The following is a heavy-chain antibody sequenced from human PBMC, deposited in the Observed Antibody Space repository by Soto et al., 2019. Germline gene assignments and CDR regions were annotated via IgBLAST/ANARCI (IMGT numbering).Heavy chain of an antibody. V-gene: IGHV4-39*01. J-gene: IGHJ4*02. Sequence: SETMSPTSTVSGRAAGSSYYDWGWLRQHPGKALEWIGRVYYSGSTNDNTARKGQVTKSVDTSKKQSALKLNSLTAADTAVNFCARQPRCTSTYCLGYDYYLDSWGQGTLVTVYS. CDR1: GRAAGSSYYD. CDR3: ARQPRCTSTYCLGYDYYLDS. D-gene: IGHD2-2*01. CDR2: VYYSGST.